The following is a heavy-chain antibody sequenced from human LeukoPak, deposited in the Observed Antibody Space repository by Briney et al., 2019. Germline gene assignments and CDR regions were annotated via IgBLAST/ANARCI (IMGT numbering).Heavy chain of an antibody. CDR2: ISSSGSTI. CDR1: GFTFSDYS. V-gene: IGHV3-11*04. J-gene: IGHJ6*03. CDR3: ARADPLSTVSSCYYYCMDV. Sequence: PGGSLRLSCAASGFTFSDYSMRWIRQAPGKGLEWVSYISSSGSTIYYADSVKGRFTISRDNAKNTLYLQMNSLRAEDTAVYYCARADPLSTVSSCYYYCMDVWGKGTTVTVSS. D-gene: IGHD4-17*01.